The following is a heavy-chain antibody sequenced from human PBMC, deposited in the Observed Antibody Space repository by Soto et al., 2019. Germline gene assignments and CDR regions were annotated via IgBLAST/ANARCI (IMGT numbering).Heavy chain of an antibody. Sequence: GGSLRLSCAASGFTFSDYYMSWIRQAPGKGLEWVSYISSSGSTIYYADSVKGRFTISRDNAKNSLYLQMNSLRAEDTAVYYCARGGMTTKIKYYYYYMDVWGKGTTVTVSS. D-gene: IGHD4-4*01. J-gene: IGHJ6*03. CDR2: ISSSGSTI. CDR3: ARGGMTTKIKYYYYYMDV. V-gene: IGHV3-11*01. CDR1: GFTFSDYY.